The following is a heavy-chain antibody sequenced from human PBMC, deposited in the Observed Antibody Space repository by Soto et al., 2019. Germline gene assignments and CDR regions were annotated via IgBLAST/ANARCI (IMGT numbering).Heavy chain of an antibody. D-gene: IGHD3-10*01. V-gene: IGHV3-33*01. CDR3: ARGYFVGSGSYYTVRGWFDP. J-gene: IGHJ5*02. Sequence: QVQLVESGGGVVQPGRSLRLSCAASGFTFSSYGMHWVRQAPGKGLEWVAVIWYDGSNKYYADSVKGRFTISRDNSKNTLYLQMNSLRAEDTAVYYCARGYFVGSGSYYTVRGWFDPWGQGTLVTVSS. CDR1: GFTFSSYG. CDR2: IWYDGSNK.